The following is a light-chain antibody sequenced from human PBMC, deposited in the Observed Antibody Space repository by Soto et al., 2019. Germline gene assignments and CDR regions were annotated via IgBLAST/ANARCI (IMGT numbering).Light chain of an antibody. CDR1: QGIGND. Sequence: DIQMTQSPSSLSASVGDRVTITCRASQGIGNDLGWYQQKPGKAPKRLIYLTYSLQTGVPSRFSGSGSVTEFILTISSLQPEDSATYFCLQHNSYPRTFGQGTKVEIK. CDR3: LQHNSYPRT. J-gene: IGKJ1*01. CDR2: LTY. V-gene: IGKV1-17*01.